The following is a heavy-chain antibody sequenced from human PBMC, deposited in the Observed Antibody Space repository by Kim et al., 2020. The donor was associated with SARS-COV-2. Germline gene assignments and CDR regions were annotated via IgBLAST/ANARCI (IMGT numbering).Heavy chain of an antibody. V-gene: IGHV3-33*05. CDR2: ISYDGSNK. Sequence: GGSLRLSCAASGFTFSSYGMHWVRQAPGKGLEWVAVISYDGSNKYYADSVKGRFTISRDNSKNTLYLQMNSLRAEDTAVYYCARGRFIAVAGNSDYWGQGTLVTVSS. CDR1: GFTFSSYG. CDR3: ARGRFIAVAGNSDY. J-gene: IGHJ4*02. D-gene: IGHD6-19*01.